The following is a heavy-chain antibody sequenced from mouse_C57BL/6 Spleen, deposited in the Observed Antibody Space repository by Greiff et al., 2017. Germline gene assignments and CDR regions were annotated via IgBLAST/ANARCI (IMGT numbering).Heavy chain of an antibody. D-gene: IGHD1-1*01. CDR2: IWTGGGT. CDR1: GFSLTSYA. J-gene: IGHJ4*01. V-gene: IGHV2-9-1*01. Sequence: VKLVESGPGLVAPSQSLSITCTVSGFSLTSYAISWVRQPPGKGLEWLGVIWTGGGTNYNSALKSRLSISKDNSKSQVFLKMNSLQTDDTARYYCARYGSSSYYYAMDYWGQGTSVTVSS. CDR3: ARYGSSSYYYAMDY.